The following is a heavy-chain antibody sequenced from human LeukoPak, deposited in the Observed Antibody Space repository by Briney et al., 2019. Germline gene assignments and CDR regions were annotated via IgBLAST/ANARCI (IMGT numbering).Heavy chain of an antibody. Sequence: PGGSLRLSCAASGFTFSTYSMNWVRQAPGKGLEWVSSITSSSSYIYYADSVKGRFTISRDNAKNSLYLQMNSLRAEDTAVYYCARVITMLRGGDYWGQGTLVTVSS. V-gene: IGHV3-21*01. D-gene: IGHD3-10*01. J-gene: IGHJ4*02. CDR3: ARVITMLRGGDY. CDR1: GFTFSTYS. CDR2: ITSSSSYI.